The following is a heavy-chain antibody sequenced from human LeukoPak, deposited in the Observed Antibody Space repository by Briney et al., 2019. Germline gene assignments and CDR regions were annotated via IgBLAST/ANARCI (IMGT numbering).Heavy chain of an antibody. J-gene: IGHJ4*02. CDR1: GGSISSYY. Sequence: SETLSLTCTVSGGSISSYYWSWIRQPPGKGLEWIGRIYSSGSTNYNPSLKSRVTMSVDTSKNQFSLKLSSVSAADMAVYYCARSFSYDSKGYPPFDYWGQGTLVTVSS. V-gene: IGHV4-4*07. CDR2: IYSSGST. D-gene: IGHD3-22*01. CDR3: ARSFSYDSKGYPPFDY.